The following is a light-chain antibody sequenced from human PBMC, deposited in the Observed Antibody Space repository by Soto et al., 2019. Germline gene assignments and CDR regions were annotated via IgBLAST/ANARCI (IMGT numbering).Light chain of an antibody. CDR3: SSYAGSRTYVL. V-gene: IGLV2-23*01. J-gene: IGLJ2*01. Sequence: QSALTQPASVSGSPGQWVTISCTGTSSDVGSYNFVSWYQQHPGKAPKLLIYEDSQRPSGVSNRFSGSKSGNTASLKIFGLQPEEEADYYCSSYAGSRTYVLFGGGTKLTVL. CDR2: EDS. CDR1: SSDVGSYNF.